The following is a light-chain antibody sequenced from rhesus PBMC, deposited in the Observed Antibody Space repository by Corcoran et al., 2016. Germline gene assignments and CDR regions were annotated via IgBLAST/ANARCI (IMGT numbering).Light chain of an antibody. Sequence: DIQMTQSPSSLSASVGDRVTITCRASQGITHDLAWYQQKPGETPKLLIYEASSLQSGIPSRFSGSGSGTDFTLTISSLQSEDVATYYCQHYYSTPYSFGQGTKVEIK. J-gene: IGKJ2*01. V-gene: IGKV1-25*01. CDR3: QHYYSTPYS. CDR1: QGITHD. CDR2: EAS.